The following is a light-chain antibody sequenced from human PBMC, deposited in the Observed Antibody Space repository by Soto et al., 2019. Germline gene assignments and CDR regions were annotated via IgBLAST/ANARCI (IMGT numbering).Light chain of an antibody. J-gene: IGKJ4*01. CDR1: QIIGTY. CDR3: QQRYSSPRT. Sequence: DIQMTQSPSSLSASVGDRVTITCRASQIIGTYLNWYQQRPGKAPILLIYAASNLQSEVPSRFSGSGSWADFTLTIPSRQPEDFASYYCQQRYSSPRTFGGGTKVDIK. V-gene: IGKV1-39*01. CDR2: AAS.